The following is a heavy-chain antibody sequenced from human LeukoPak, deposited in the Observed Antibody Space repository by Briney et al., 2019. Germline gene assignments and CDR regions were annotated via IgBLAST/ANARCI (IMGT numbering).Heavy chain of an antibody. V-gene: IGHV3-23*01. CDR1: GFTFSSYA. CDR2: ITGSGGST. J-gene: IGHJ4*02. Sequence: GGSLRLSCAASGFTFSSYAMSWVRQAPGKGLEWVSAITGSGGSTYYAASVKGRFTISRDNSKNTLYLQMNSLRAEDTAVFYCVKELGANWGSGYWGQGTLVTVSS. D-gene: IGHD7-27*01. CDR3: VKELGANWGSGY.